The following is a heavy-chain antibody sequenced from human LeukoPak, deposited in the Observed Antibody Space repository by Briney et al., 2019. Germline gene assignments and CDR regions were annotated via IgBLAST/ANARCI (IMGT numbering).Heavy chain of an antibody. V-gene: IGHV3-74*01. D-gene: IGHD2-2*02. Sequence: PGGSLRLSCAASGFTFSSYWMHWVRQAPGKGLVWVSRINSDGSSTSYADSVKGRFTISRDIAKNTLYLQMNSLRAEDTAVYYCARGLACSSTSCYRGFDYWGQGTLVTVSS. CDR2: INSDGSST. J-gene: IGHJ4*02. CDR3: ARGLACSSTSCYRGFDY. CDR1: GFTFSSYW.